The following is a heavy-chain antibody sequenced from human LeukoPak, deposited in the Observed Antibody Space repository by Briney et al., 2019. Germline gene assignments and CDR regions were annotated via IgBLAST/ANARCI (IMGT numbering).Heavy chain of an antibody. D-gene: IGHD3-22*01. CDR2: ISYSGST. J-gene: IGHJ4*02. CDR3: ARSLPGSGYYERRFDY. V-gene: IGHV4-59*01. CDR1: GSSISSYY. Sequence: SEILSLTCTAAGSSISSYYWSWIRQPPGKRLEWIGYISYSGSTNYDPSLKSRVTISVDTSKNQFSLKLSSVTAADTAVYYCARSLPGSGYYERRFDYWGQGTLVIVSS.